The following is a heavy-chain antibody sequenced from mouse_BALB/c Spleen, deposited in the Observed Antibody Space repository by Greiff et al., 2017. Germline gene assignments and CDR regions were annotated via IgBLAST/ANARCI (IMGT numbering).Heavy chain of an antibody. J-gene: IGHJ2*01. D-gene: IGHD2-12*01. Sequence: EVKLVESGGGLVKPGGSLKLSCAASGFTFSDYYMYWVRQTPEKRLEWVATISDGGSYTYYPDSVKGRFTISRDNAKNNLYLQMSSLKSEDTAMYYCTRDTTYYFDYWGQGTTLTVSS. V-gene: IGHV5-4*02. CDR1: GFTFSDYY. CDR3: TRDTTYYFDY. CDR2: ISDGGSYT.